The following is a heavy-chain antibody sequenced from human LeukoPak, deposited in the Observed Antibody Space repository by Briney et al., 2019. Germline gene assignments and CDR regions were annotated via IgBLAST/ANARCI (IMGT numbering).Heavy chain of an antibody. CDR2: IYSDNT. V-gene: IGHV3-53*01. CDR1: GFTVSSNS. CDR3: ARDLGQYYDTSDNWFDP. Sequence: GGSLRLSCTVSGFTVSSNSMSWVRQAPGKGLEWVSFIYSDNTHYSDSVKGRFTISRDNSKNTLYLQMNSLRAEDTAVYYCARDLGQYYDTSDNWFDPWGQGTLVTVSS. J-gene: IGHJ5*02. D-gene: IGHD3-22*01.